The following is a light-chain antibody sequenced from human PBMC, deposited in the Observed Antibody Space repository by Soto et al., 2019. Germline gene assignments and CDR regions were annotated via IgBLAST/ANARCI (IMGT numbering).Light chain of an antibody. CDR1: QSVSSNF. Sequence: EIVLTQSPGTLSLSPGERATLSCRASQSVSSNFLAWYQQRPGQAPRLLIYGASSMPIGIPDRFSGSGSGTDFILTISRLEPEDFAVYYCQQYGSSPRTFGQGTKVEIK. V-gene: IGKV3-20*01. CDR3: QQYGSSPRT. CDR2: GAS. J-gene: IGKJ1*01.